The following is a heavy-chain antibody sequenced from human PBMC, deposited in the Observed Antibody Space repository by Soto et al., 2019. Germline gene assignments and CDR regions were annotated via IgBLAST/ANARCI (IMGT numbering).Heavy chain of an antibody. V-gene: IGHV3-7*01. Sequence: EVQLVESGGGLVQPGGSLRLSCAASGFTLSSYWMRWVRQAPGKGLEWVANIKQDGSEKDYVDSVKGRFTISRDNAKNSLYLQMNSLRAEDTAVYYCARQRGIMYYYGSGFDPWGQGTLVTVSS. CDR2: IKQDGSEK. D-gene: IGHD3-10*01. CDR3: ARQRGIMYYYGSGFDP. CDR1: GFTLSSYW. J-gene: IGHJ5*02.